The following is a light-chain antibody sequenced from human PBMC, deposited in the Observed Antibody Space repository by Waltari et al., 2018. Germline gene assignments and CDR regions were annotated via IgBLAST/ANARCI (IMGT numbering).Light chain of an antibody. CDR2: LGS. V-gene: IGKV2-28*01. CDR1: QSLLHSNGYNY. Sequence: DIVMTQSTLSLPVTPGEPASLYCRSSQSLLHSNGYNYLDWYLQKPGQSPQLLIYLGSNRASGVPDRFSGSGSGTDFTLKISRVEAEDVGVYYCMQALQTPTFGGGTKVEIK. CDR3: MQALQTPT. J-gene: IGKJ4*01.